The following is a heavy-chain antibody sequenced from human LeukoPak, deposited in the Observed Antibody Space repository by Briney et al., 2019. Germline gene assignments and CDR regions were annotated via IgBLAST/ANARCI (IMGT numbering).Heavy chain of an antibody. CDR1: GYTFTSYY. Sequence: ASVKVSCKASGYTFTSYYMHWVRQAPGQGLEWMGIINPSGGSTSYAQKFQGRVTMTRDTSTSTVYMELSSLRSEDTAVYYCARLMITFGGVIGPLDYWGQGTLVTVSS. CDR3: ARLMITFGGVIGPLDY. CDR2: INPSGGST. D-gene: IGHD3-16*02. J-gene: IGHJ4*02. V-gene: IGHV1-46*01.